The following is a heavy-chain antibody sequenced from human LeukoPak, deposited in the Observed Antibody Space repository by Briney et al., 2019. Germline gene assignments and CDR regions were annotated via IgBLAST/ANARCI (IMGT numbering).Heavy chain of an antibody. Sequence: GGSLRLSCAASGVIFNQYWMSWVRQAPGRGLEWVANIDQDGSEKHYVDSVKGRFTISRDNARNSLYLQMNSLRAEDTAVYYCARVRYCSSTSCPHFDYWGQGTLVTVSS. D-gene: IGHD2-2*01. J-gene: IGHJ4*02. CDR2: IDQDGSEK. CDR3: ARVRYCSSTSCPHFDY. CDR1: GVIFNQYW. V-gene: IGHV3-7*01.